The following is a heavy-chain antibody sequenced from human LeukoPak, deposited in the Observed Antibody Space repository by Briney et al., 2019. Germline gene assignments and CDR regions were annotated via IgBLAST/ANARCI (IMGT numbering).Heavy chain of an antibody. CDR1: GFIFDDYV. V-gene: IGHV3-9*01. D-gene: IGHD5-18*01. CDR3: VKGYSSSWSGYFDS. J-gene: IGHJ4*02. CDR2: ITWDGYKI. Sequence: GRSLRLSCEASGFIFDDYVMYWVRQVPGKGLEWVSGITWDGYKIDYVESVKGRFTISRDNARNSLFLQMNRVRVEDTAFYYCVKGYSSSWSGYFDSWGQGTLVTVAS.